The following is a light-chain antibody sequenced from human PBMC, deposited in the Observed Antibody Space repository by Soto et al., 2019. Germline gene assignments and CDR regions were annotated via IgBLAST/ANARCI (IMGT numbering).Light chain of an antibody. V-gene: IGKV1-5*01. CDR1: QSISSW. Sequence: DIQMTQSPSTLSASVGDRVTITCRASQSISSWLAWYQQKPGKAPKLLIYDASSLTGGVPSRFSGSGSGSEFTLTISSLQPDDFATYYCQQYNSYSTFGQGTKVEL. CDR2: DAS. J-gene: IGKJ1*01. CDR3: QQYNSYST.